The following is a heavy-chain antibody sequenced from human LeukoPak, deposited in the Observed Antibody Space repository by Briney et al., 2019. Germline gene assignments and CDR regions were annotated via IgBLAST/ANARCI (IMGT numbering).Heavy chain of an antibody. CDR2: IYHSGST. CDR1: GYSISSGYY. V-gene: IGHV4-38-2*02. J-gene: IGHJ3*02. CDR3: AREGLSLWFGAHDAFDI. Sequence: SETLSLTCTVSGYSISSGYYWGRIRRPPGKGLEWIGSIYHSGSTYYNPSLKSRVTISVDTSKNQFSLKLSSVTAADTAVYYCAREGLSLWFGAHDAFDIWGQGTMVTVSS. D-gene: IGHD3-10*01.